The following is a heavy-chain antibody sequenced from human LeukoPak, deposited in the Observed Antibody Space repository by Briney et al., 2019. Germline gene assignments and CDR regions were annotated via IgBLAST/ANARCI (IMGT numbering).Heavy chain of an antibody. J-gene: IGHJ4*02. D-gene: IGHD2/OR15-2a*01. CDR1: GLTVCSSK. Sequence: GGSLRLSRAASGLTVCSSKMSCVRQAPGKGLEWVSIIYRGGSTNYADSVKGRFTISRDTSKNTLYLQMNSLRAEVTAVYYCARLSANSMAYFFEYWGQGTLVTVSS. CDR3: ARLSANSMAYFFEY. CDR2: IYRGGST. V-gene: IGHV3-66*04.